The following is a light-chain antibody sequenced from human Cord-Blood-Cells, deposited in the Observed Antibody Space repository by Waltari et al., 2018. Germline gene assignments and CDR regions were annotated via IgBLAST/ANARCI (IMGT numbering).Light chain of an antibody. CDR2: DAS. CDR3: QQYNSYSPYT. J-gene: IGKJ2*01. V-gene: IGKV1-5*01. CDR1: QTISSW. Sequence: DIQMTQSPSTLSASVGDRVTITCRASQTISSWLAWYQQKPGKAPKPLIYDASSLESWVPSRFSGSGSGTEFTLTISSLQPDDFATYYCQQYNSYSPYTFGQGTKLEIK.